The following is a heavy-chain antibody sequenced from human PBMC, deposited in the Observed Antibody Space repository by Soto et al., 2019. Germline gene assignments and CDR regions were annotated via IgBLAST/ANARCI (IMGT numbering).Heavy chain of an antibody. Sequence: GGSLRLSCAASGFTFSSYSINWVRQAPGKGLEWVSSISSSSSYIYYADSVKGRFTISRDNAKNSLYLQMNSLRAEDTAVYYCARDIIPQQLVVVFDYWGQGTLVTVSS. D-gene: IGHD6-13*01. CDR1: GFTFSSYS. J-gene: IGHJ4*02. V-gene: IGHV3-21*01. CDR3: ARDIIPQQLVVVFDY. CDR2: ISSSSSYI.